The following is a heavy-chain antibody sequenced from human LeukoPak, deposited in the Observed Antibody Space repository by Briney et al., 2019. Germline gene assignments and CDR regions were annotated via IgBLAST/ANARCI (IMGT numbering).Heavy chain of an antibody. D-gene: IGHD2-2*01. J-gene: IGHJ4*02. CDR2: IYHSGST. V-gene: IGHV4-38-2*01. Sequence: PSETLSLTCAVSGYSISSGYYWGWIRQPPGKGLEWIGSIYHSGSTYYNPSLKSRVTISVDTSKNQFSLKLSSVTAADTAVYYCARLHIVVVPAAIDYWGQGTLVTVSS. CDR1: GYSISSGYY. CDR3: ARLHIVVVPAAIDY.